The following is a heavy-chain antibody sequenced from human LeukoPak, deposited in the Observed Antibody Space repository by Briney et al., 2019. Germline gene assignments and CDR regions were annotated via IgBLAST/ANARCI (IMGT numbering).Heavy chain of an antibody. Sequence: ASVKVSRTASGYTFTGYYMHWVRQAPGQGLEWMGWINPNSGGTNYAQKFRGRVTMTRDTSISTAYMELSRLRSDDTAVYYCARALGPPGLGNYWGQRTLVSDSS. CDR1: GYTFTGYY. V-gene: IGHV1-2*02. CDR2: INPNSGGT. CDR3: ARALGPPGLGNY. D-gene: IGHD3-16*01. J-gene: IGHJ4*02.